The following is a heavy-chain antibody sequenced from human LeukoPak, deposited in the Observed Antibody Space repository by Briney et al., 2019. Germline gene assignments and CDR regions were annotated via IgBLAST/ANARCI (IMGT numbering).Heavy chain of an antibody. Sequence: GRSLRLSCAASGFTFSSYAMHWVRQAPGKGLEWVAVISYDGSNKYYADSVKGRFTISRDNSKNTLYLQMNSLRAEDTAVYYCARVDILTGYYGNGMDVCGKGTTVTVSS. CDR2: ISYDGSNK. CDR1: GFTFSSYA. V-gene: IGHV3-30*04. CDR3: ARVDILTGYYGNGMDV. D-gene: IGHD3-9*01. J-gene: IGHJ6*04.